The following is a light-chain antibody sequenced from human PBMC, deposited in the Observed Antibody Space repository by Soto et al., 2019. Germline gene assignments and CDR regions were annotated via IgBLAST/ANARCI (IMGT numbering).Light chain of an antibody. J-gene: IGLJ1*01. V-gene: IGLV2-23*01. CDR3: CSSAPESTYV. CDR1: SSDVGAYDS. Sequence: QSVLAQPASVSGSPGQSITTSCTGTSSDVGAYDSVSWYQQHPHKAPQLIIYKGTQRPSGVSNRFSGSTSGNAASLTISGLQADDEADYFCCSSAPESTYVCGTGTKVTVL. CDR2: KGT.